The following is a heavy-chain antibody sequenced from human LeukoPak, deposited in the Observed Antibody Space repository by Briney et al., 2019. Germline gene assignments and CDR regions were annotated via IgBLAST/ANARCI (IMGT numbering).Heavy chain of an antibody. J-gene: IGHJ6*03. CDR1: GFTFSSYW. CDR3: ARGTPYSSPIYSYYYMDV. Sequence: PGGSLRLSCAASGFTFSSYWMHWVRQGPGKGLVWVSRIYSDGSRTTYADSVKGRFTISRDNAKNSLYLQMNSLRAEDTALYYCARGTPYSSPIYSYYYMDVWGKGTTVTVSS. CDR2: IYSDGSRT. V-gene: IGHV3-74*01. D-gene: IGHD6-13*01.